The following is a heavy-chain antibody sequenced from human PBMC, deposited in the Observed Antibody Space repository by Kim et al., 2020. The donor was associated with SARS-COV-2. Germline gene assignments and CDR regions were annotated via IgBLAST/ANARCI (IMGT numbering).Heavy chain of an antibody. Sequence: SEILSLTCTVSGGSISSYYWSWIRQPPGKGLEWIGYIYYSGSTNYNPSLKSRVTISVDTYKNQFSLKLSSVTAADTAVYYCAGFNWNDVLSAFDIWGQGTMVTVSS. CDR1: GGSISSYY. J-gene: IGHJ3*02. V-gene: IGHV4-59*01. CDR2: IYYSGST. D-gene: IGHD1-1*01. CDR3: AGFNWNDVLSAFDI.